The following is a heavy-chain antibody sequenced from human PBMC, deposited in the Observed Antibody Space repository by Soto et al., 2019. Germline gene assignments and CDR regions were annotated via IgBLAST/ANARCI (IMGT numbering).Heavy chain of an antibody. Sequence: EVQLVESGGGLAQPGGSLRLSCAASGFTFSTYSMKWVRQAPGKGLEWVSYISGSSNTIYYADSVKGRFTISRDNAKNSLYLQMHSLRDEDTAVYYCARDLRLYGDYHYFDYWGQGTLVTVSS. D-gene: IGHD4-17*01. CDR2: ISGSSNTI. J-gene: IGHJ4*02. CDR3: ARDLRLYGDYHYFDY. CDR1: GFTFSTYS. V-gene: IGHV3-48*02.